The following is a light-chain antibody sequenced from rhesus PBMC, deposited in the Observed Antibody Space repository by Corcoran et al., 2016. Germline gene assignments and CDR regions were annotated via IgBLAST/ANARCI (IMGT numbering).Light chain of an antibody. V-gene: IGKV1-25*02. CDR2: AAS. CDR1: QGISSY. Sequence: DIQMTQSPSSLSASVGDRVTITCRASQGISSYLAWYQQKPGKAPNLLIYAASNLQSGVPSRFSGSGSGTDFTLTVRSLLPEDFATYYCQHSNTYPFTFSPGTKLEIK. J-gene: IGKJ3*01. CDR3: QHSNTYPFT.